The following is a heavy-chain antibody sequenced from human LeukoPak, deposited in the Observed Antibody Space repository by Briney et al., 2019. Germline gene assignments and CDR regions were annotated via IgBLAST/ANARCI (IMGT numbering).Heavy chain of an antibody. CDR3: ARQDYYYYYMDV. CDR1: GYSFSKYW. J-gene: IGHJ6*03. CDR2: IFPGDSDT. Sequence: GESLKISCKGSGYSFSKYWIGWVRQMPEKGLEWMGIIFPGDSDTRYSPSFQGQVTISADKSISTAYLQWNSLKASDTAMYYCARQDYYYYYMDVWGKGTTVTISS. V-gene: IGHV5-51*01.